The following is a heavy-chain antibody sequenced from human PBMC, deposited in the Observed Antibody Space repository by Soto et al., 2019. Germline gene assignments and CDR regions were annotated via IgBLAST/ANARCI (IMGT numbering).Heavy chain of an antibody. J-gene: IGHJ6*02. CDR2: IRHDGSND. CDR3: ASVNTVRSWDYDGMDI. CDR1: GFTFSAFG. V-gene: IGHV3-33*03. Sequence: QLHLVESGGGVVQPGASVRLSCEASGFTFSAFGMHWVRQAPGKGLEWVAGIRHDGSNDYYSDFAKGRLTISRDNSRDTLYLQINSLRADDSAVYYCASVNTVRSWDYDGMDIRGQGTTVTVSS. D-gene: IGHD3-10*01.